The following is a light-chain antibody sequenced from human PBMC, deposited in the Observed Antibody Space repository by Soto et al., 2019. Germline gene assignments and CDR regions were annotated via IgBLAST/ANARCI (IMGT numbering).Light chain of an antibody. J-gene: IGLJ1*01. CDR2: EGN. CDR3: CGYARSTFYA. CDR1: SSDVGSYNH. Sequence: QSALTQPASVSGSPGQSITISCTGISSDVGSYNHVSCYQQHPGKAPQLMIYEGNERPSGASNRFSGSKSGNTASLTISGLQAEDEADYYCCGYARSTFYAFATGTKITVL. V-gene: IGLV2-23*01.